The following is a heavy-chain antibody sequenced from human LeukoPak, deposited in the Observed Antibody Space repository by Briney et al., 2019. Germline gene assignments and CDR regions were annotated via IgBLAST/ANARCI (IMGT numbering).Heavy chain of an antibody. CDR2: ISSSGSTI. D-gene: IGHD1-26*01. V-gene: IGHV3-48*03. CDR1: GFTFSSYE. Sequence: GGSLRLSCAASGFTFSSYEMNWVRQAPGKGLEWVSYISSSGSTIYYADSVKGRFTISRDNAKNSLYLQMNSLRAEDTAVYFCARVGGSYVDPRGWFDPWGQGTLVTVSS. J-gene: IGHJ5*02. CDR3: ARVGGSYVDPRGWFDP.